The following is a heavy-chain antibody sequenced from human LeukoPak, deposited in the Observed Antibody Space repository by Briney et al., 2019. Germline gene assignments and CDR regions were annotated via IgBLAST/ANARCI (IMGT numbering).Heavy chain of an antibody. CDR1: EFSLSRNG. D-gene: IGHD3-22*01. V-gene: IGHV3-30*18. Sequence: PGGSVRLSCVASEFSLSRNGMHWVRQAPGKGLEWVAVTSHDGVKKYYADSVRGRFTISREYLKNSLYLQMDSLRVEDTAVYYCAKRFYEGSGPFDYWGQGAVVTVSS. CDR2: TSHDGVKK. CDR3: AKRFYEGSGPFDY. J-gene: IGHJ4*02.